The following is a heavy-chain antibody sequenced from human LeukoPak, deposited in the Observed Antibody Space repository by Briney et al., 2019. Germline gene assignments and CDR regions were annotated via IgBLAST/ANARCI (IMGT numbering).Heavy chain of an antibody. CDR2: IRYDGSNK. D-gene: IGHD2-8*01. CDR3: AKDVSGMVYAADY. Sequence: PGGSLRLSCAASGFTFSSYGMHWVRQAPGKGLEWVAFIRYDGSNKYYADSVKGRFTISRDNSKNTLYLKMNSLRAEDTAVHYCAKDVSGMVYAADYWGQGTLVTVSS. J-gene: IGHJ4*02. V-gene: IGHV3-30*02. CDR1: GFTFSSYG.